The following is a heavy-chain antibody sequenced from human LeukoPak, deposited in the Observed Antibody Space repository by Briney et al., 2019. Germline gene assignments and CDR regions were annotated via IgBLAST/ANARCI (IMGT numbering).Heavy chain of an antibody. J-gene: IGHJ6*02. D-gene: IGHD2-2*02. CDR3: ARDPLYCGSSTCYNYYYSMDV. V-gene: IGHV3-48*02. Sequence: GGSLRLSCVASGFSFSTYEMNWVRQAPGKGLEWVSYISSSSSTVHYADSVRGRFTISRDSAKNSLYLQMNSLGDEDTAVYYCARDPLYCGSSTCYNYYYSMDVWGQGTTVTVSS. CDR1: GFSFSTYE. CDR2: ISSSSSTV.